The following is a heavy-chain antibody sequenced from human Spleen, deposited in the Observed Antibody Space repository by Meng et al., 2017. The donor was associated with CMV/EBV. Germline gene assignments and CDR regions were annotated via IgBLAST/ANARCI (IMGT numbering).Heavy chain of an antibody. Sequence: ASVKVSCKASGYTFTGYHMHWVRQAPGQGLEWMAWINPKSGGTNYAQRFHGRVTTTRDTSISTAYMELSSLRSDDTAVYYCARVGFGGTIDEWGQGTLVTVSS. CDR2: INPKSGGT. J-gene: IGHJ4*02. CDR1: GYTFTGYH. V-gene: IGHV1-2*02. D-gene: IGHD1-7*01. CDR3: ARVGFGGTIDE.